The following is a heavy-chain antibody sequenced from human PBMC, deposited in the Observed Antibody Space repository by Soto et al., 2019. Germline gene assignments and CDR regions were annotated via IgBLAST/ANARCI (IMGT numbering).Heavy chain of an antibody. J-gene: IGHJ4*02. CDR1: GGTFSSYA. CDR3: ASYDSSGYTPLDY. CDR2: IIPIFGTA. Sequence: SVKVSCKASGGTFSSYAISWVRQAPGQGLEWMGGIIPIFGTANYAQKFQGRVTITADESTSTAYMELSSLRSEDTAVYYCASYDSSGYTPLDYWGQGTQVTVS. D-gene: IGHD3-22*01. V-gene: IGHV1-69*13.